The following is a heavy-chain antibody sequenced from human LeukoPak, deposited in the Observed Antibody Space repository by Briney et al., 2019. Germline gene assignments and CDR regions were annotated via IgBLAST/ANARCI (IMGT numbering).Heavy chain of an antibody. CDR3: AGGDRNGWYFYY. CDR2: IRYDGSNK. V-gene: IGHV3-30*02. D-gene: IGHD6-19*01. Sequence: PGGSLRLSCAASGFTFSSYGMHWVRQAPGKGLEWVAFIRYDGSNKYYADSVRGRFTISRDNSKNTLYLQMSSLRAEDTALYLCAGGDRNGWYFYYWGQGTLVTVSS. CDR1: GFTFSSYG. J-gene: IGHJ4*02.